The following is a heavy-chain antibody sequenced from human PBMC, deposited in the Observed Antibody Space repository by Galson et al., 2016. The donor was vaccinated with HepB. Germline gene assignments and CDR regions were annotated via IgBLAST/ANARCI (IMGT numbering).Heavy chain of an antibody. CDR2: IYYNGNT. V-gene: IGHV4-31*03. Sequence: TLSLTCSISGGSISRDGYYGSWIRQHPGKGLEWIGYIYYNGNTNYNSSLTGRATISLGSSKRQFFLNLTSVTAADTAVYYCAIGPDLVATLEIWGQGTLVTVSS. CDR1: GGSISRDGYY. D-gene: IGHD5-12*01. J-gene: IGHJ4*02. CDR3: AIGPDLVATLEI.